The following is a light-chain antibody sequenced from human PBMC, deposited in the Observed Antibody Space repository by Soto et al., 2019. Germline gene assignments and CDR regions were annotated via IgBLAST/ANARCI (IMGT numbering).Light chain of an antibody. CDR3: DQYNNWPIT. Sequence: EIVMTQSPATLSVSPGERATLSCRASQSVSSNLAWYQQKPGQAPRLLIYGASTRATGIPARFSGSGSGTDFTLTISSLQSEDFPVYYCDQYNNWPITVGHVTRLESK. CDR2: GAS. CDR1: QSVSSN. J-gene: IGKJ5*01. V-gene: IGKV3-15*01.